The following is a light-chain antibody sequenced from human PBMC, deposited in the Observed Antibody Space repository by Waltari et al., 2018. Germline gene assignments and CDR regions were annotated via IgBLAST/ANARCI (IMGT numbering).Light chain of an antibody. CDR2: RAS. V-gene: IGKV1-5*03. Sequence: DIQMTQSPSSLSASVGDRVTITCRASQSVKNNLAWYQQAPGKAPKVLIHRASRLESGAPSRFSVSGDGTEFTLTISSLQPDDFATYYCQEYDSLPVTFGGGTKVEI. CDR3: QEYDSLPVT. CDR1: QSVKNN. J-gene: IGKJ4*01.